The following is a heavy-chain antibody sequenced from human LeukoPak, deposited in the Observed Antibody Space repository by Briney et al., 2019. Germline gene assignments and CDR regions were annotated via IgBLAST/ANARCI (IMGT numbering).Heavy chain of an antibody. J-gene: IGHJ4*02. Sequence: GGSLRLSCAASGFTFSSYWMNWVRQAPGKGLEWAANIKQDGSEKYYVDSVKGRFTISRDNAKNSLYLQMNSLRAEDTAVYYCGCSRTFDYWGQGTLVTVSS. V-gene: IGHV3-7*01. CDR1: GFTFSSYW. CDR3: GCSRTFDY. D-gene: IGHD2-2*01. CDR2: IKQDGSEK.